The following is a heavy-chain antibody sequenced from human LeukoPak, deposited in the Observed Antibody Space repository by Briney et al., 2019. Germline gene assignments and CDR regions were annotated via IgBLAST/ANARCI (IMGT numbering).Heavy chain of an antibody. V-gene: IGHV3-53*01. CDR3: ARVASTSPYFYGMDV. Sequence: GGSLRLSCAASGFTVSRNYLTWVRQAPGKGLEWVSVIYSGGTTYYADSVKGRFTISRDSSKNTLFLQMNSLRAEDTAVYYCARVASTSPYFYGMDVWGQGTTATVSS. CDR2: IYSGGTT. CDR1: GFTVSRNY. J-gene: IGHJ6*02.